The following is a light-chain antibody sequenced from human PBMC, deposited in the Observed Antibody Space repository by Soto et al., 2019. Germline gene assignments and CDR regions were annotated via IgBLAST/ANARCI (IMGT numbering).Light chain of an antibody. V-gene: IGKV3-11*01. CDR1: QSVSSY. CDR3: QQRSNWPQLT. J-gene: IGKJ4*01. CDR2: DAS. Sequence: EIVLTQSPATLSLSPGERTTLSCRASQSVSSYLAWYQQKPGQAPRLLIHDASNRATGIPARFSGSGSGTDFTLTICNLEPEDFAVYYCQQRSNWPQLTFGGGTKVEIK.